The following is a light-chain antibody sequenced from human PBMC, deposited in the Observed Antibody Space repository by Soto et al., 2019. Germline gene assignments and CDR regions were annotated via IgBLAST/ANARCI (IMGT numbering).Light chain of an antibody. J-gene: IGLJ1*01. CDR2: DVT. CDR1: SSDVGGYNY. CDR3: CSYAGTFYV. Sequence: QSALTQPRSVSGSPGHSVTISCTGTSSDVGGYNYVSWYQQHPGKAPKLMIYDVTKRPSGVPDRLSGSKSGNTASLTISGLQAEDEADYYCCSYAGTFYVFGTGTKVTVL. V-gene: IGLV2-11*01.